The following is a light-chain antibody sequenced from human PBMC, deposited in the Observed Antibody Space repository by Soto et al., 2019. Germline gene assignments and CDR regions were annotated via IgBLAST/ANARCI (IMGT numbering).Light chain of an antibody. CDR1: QSVSSK. CDR3: QQYGSSGT. CDR2: GAS. J-gene: IGKJ1*01. V-gene: IGKV3-20*01. Sequence: EIVMTQSPATLSVSPGEGATLSCRASQSVSSKLAWYQQKLGQAPRLLIYGASNRATGIPDRFSGSGSGTDFTLTISRLEPEDFAVYYCQQYGSSGTFGQGTKVDIK.